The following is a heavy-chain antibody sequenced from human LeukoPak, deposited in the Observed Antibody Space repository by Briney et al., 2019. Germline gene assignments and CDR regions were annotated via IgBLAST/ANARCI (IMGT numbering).Heavy chain of an antibody. J-gene: IGHJ4*02. V-gene: IGHV1-18*01. CDR1: GGTFSSYA. Sequence: ASVKVSCKASGGTFSSYAISWVRQAPGQGLEWMGWISAYNGNTNYAQKPQGRVTMTTDTSTSTAYMELRSLRSDDTAVYYCARDLRGYCSSTSCLPGGYWGQGTLVTVSS. CDR2: ISAYNGNT. D-gene: IGHD2-2*01. CDR3: ARDLRGYCSSTSCLPGGY.